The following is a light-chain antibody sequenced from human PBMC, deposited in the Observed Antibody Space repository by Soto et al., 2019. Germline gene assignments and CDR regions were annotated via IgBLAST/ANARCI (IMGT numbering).Light chain of an antibody. Sequence: EIVLTQSPATLSASPGESVTLSCRASQSVSSKLAWYQQKAGQAPRLLIYGASTRATGTPARFRGGESGTDFTITISSLQSDDFALYFCQQYNDWPPLTFGGGTKVDI. J-gene: IGKJ4*01. CDR2: GAS. V-gene: IGKV3-15*01. CDR3: QQYNDWPPLT. CDR1: QSVSSK.